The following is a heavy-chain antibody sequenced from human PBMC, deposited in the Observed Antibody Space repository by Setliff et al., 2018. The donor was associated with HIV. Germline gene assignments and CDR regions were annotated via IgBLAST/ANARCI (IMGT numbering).Heavy chain of an antibody. V-gene: IGHV4-4*07. CDR3: ARDLGSGHFDY. CDR2: IHTSDTT. CDR1: GVSTSIHY. Sequence: SETLSLTCTVSGVSTSIHYWVWIRQPAGRGLEWIGRIHTSDTTRYNPSLQSRVAMSVDTSKNQFPLKLTSVGAADTAVYYCARDLGSGHFDYWGQGTLVTVSS. J-gene: IGHJ4*02.